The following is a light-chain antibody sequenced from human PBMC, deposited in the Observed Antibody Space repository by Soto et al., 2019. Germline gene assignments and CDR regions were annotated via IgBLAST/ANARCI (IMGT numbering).Light chain of an antibody. V-gene: IGKV3-11*01. CDR3: QQRSSWPYT. Sequence: EIVLTQSPATLSLSPGERATLSCRASQSVSSSLAWYQQKPGQAPRLLIYDASNRATGIPARFSGSGSGTVFTLTISSLDPEDFAVYYCQQRSSWPYTFGQGTKLEIK. CDR2: DAS. J-gene: IGKJ2*01. CDR1: QSVSSS.